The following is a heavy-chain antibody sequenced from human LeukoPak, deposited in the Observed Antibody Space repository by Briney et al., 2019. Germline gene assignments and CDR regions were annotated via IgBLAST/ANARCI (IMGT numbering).Heavy chain of an antibody. CDR2: ISIKGDTT. CDR1: GFTFSSYS. D-gene: IGHD2-15*01. J-gene: IGHJ3*02. CDR3: ARGVYSSGAFDAYDM. Sequence: GGSLRLSCAASGFTFSSYSMNWVRQAPGKGFEYVSAISIKGDTTYYAISVEGRFTISRDISKNSLFLQMGSLRPEDTAVYYCARGVYSSGAFDAYDMWGQGTMVTVSS. V-gene: IGHV3-64*01.